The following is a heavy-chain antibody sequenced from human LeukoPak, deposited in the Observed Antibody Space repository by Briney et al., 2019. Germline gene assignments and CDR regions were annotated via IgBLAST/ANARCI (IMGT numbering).Heavy chain of an antibody. CDR1: GGTFSSYA. Sequence: SVKVSCKASGGTFSSYAISWVRQAPGQGLEWMGRIIPILGIANYAQKFQGRATITADKSTSTAYMELSSLRSEDTAVYYCARDSAITMVRGVDSNDAFDIWGQGTMVTVSS. J-gene: IGHJ3*02. D-gene: IGHD3-10*01. CDR3: ARDSAITMVRGVDSNDAFDI. V-gene: IGHV1-69*04. CDR2: IIPILGIA.